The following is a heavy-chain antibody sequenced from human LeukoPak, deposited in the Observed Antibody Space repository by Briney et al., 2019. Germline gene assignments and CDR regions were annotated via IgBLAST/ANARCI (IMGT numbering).Heavy chain of an antibody. D-gene: IGHD6-19*01. Sequence: SETLSLTCAVYGGSFRGYYWSWIRQPPGKGLEWIGEINFGGSINYTPSLKSRVTISVDTSKNQFSLKLSSVTAADTAVYYCARQYGSGWYKGYFQYWGQGTLVTASS. CDR2: INFGGSI. CDR1: GGSFRGYY. CDR3: ARQYGSGWYKGYFQY. J-gene: IGHJ1*01. V-gene: IGHV4-34*01.